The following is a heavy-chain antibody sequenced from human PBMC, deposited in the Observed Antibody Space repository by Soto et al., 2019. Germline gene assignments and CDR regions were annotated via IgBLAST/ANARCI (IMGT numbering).Heavy chain of an antibody. Sequence: EVQLLESGGGLVQPGGSQRLSCAASGFTFSSYAMSWVRQAPGKGLEWVSSISGSGGSKDYADSVKGRFTISRDNSKYTLYLQMDSPRAEDTAVYFCARVRVKGFSYGYSFDNWGQGALVTVSS. V-gene: IGHV3-23*01. J-gene: IGHJ4*02. CDR2: ISGSGGSK. CDR1: GFTFSSYA. D-gene: IGHD5-18*01. CDR3: ARVRVKGFSYGYSFDN.